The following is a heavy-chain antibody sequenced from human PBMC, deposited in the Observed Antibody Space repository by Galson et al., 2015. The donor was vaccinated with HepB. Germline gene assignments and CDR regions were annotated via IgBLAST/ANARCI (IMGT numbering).Heavy chain of an antibody. CDR2: TYYRSKWYI. Sequence: CAISGDSVSNNSPAWNWIRQSPSRDLEWLGRTYYRSKWYIDYAESVKSRITINRDTSKNQFSLQLNSVTPDDTGVYYCARDPGYSLDYWGQGTQVTVSS. D-gene: IGHD5-18*01. V-gene: IGHV6-1*01. CDR3: ARDPGYSLDY. J-gene: IGHJ4*02. CDR1: GDSVSNNSPA.